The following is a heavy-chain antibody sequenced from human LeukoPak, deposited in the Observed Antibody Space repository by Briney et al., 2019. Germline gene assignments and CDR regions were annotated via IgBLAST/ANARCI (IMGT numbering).Heavy chain of an antibody. CDR1: GFTFSSYS. J-gene: IGHJ4*02. Sequence: GGSLRLSCAASGFTFSSYSMNWVRQAPGKGLEWVSYISSSSSTIYYADSVKGRFTISRDNAKNSLYLQMNSLRAEDTAVYYCATEWPTYYYDSSGYLYWGQGTQVTVS. V-gene: IGHV3-48*01. CDR2: ISSSSSTI. D-gene: IGHD3-22*01. CDR3: ATEWPTYYYDSSGYLY.